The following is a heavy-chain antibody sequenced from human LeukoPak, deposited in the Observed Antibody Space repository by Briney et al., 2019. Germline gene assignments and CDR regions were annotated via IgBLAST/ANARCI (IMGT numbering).Heavy chain of an antibody. J-gene: IGHJ4*02. V-gene: IGHV1-3*02. Sequence: ASVKVSCKASGYTFTTYAMHWVRQAPGQRLEWMGWSNAGKGNTKYSQEFQGRVTITRDTSASTAYMELSSLRSEDMAVYYCARGGGGYSYGLDYWGQGTLVTVSS. CDR1: GYTFTTYA. CDR2: SNAGKGNT. CDR3: ARGGGGYSYGLDY. D-gene: IGHD5-18*01.